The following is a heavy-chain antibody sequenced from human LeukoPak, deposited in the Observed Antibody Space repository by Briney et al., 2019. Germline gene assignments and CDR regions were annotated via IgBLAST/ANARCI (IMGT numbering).Heavy chain of an antibody. CDR1: GFTFSSYG. V-gene: IGHV3-33*03. CDR2: IWYDGSNK. J-gene: IGHJ4*02. D-gene: IGHD6-19*01. Sequence: PGGSLRLSCAASGFTFSSYGMHWVRQAPGKGLEWVAVIWYDGSNKYYADSVKGRFTISRDNAKNSLYLQMNSLRAEDTALYYCAKAPYHSSGWYFDYWGQGTLVTVSS. CDR3: AKAPYHSSGWYFDY.